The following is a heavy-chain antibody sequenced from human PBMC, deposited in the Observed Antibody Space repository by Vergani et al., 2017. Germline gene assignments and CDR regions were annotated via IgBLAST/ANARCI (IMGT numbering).Heavy chain of an antibody. V-gene: IGHV1-2*02. CDR1: GYTFTGYY. Sequence: QVQLVQSGAEVKKPGASVKVSCKASGYTFTGYYIHWVRQAPGQGLEYMGWIDPNSDGTNYAQKFQGRVTMTRDTSISTAYMELSRLRSDDTAVYYCARGWSGYSTSWYFDVWGQGTLVTVSS. D-gene: IGHD6-13*01. J-gene: IGHJ4*02. CDR3: ARGWSGYSTSWYFDV. CDR2: IDPNSDGT.